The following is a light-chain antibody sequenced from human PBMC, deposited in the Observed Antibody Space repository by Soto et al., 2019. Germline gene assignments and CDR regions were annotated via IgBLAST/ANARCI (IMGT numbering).Light chain of an antibody. V-gene: IGLV3-21*04. CDR3: QVWVSSSDHVV. CDR2: YDT. J-gene: IGLJ2*01. Sequence: SYELTQPPSVSVAPGKTARITCGGNNIGSESVHWYQQKPGQAPVLVIYYDTNRPSGIPERFSGSNSGNTATLTISRVEAGDEADYYCQVWVSSSDHVVFGGGTKVTVL. CDR1: NIGSES.